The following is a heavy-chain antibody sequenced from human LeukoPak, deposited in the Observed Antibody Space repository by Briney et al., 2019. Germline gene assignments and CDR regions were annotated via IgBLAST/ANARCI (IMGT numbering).Heavy chain of an antibody. CDR1: GYTFTGYY. J-gene: IGHJ4*02. V-gene: IGHV1-2*02. CDR3: ARNSPGDRFDY. Sequence: ASVKVSCKASGYTFTGYYIHWVRQAPGQGLEWMGWINPSTGGTMYAPKFQGRVTVTRDTSISTAYMDLRSLRSDDTAVYYCARNSPGDRFDYWGQGTLVTVSS. D-gene: IGHD2-2*01. CDR2: INPSTGGT.